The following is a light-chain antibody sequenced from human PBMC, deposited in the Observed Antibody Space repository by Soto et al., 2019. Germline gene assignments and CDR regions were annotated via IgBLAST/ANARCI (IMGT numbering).Light chain of an antibody. J-gene: IGLJ2*01. V-gene: IGLV3-21*02. Sequence: SYELTQPPLVSVAPGQTARITCGGDKIGSKSVHWYQQRPGQAPVLVVYDDADRPSGIPERFSGSNSGNTATLTITRVEAGDEADCYCHVWDNSDLSLFGGGTKVTVL. CDR1: KIGSKS. CDR3: HVWDNSDLSL. CDR2: DDA.